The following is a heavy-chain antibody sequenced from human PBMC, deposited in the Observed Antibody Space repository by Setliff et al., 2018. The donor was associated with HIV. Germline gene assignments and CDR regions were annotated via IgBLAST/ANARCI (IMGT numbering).Heavy chain of an antibody. J-gene: IGHJ4*02. Sequence: ETLSLTCAVYGGSFSGFSWNWIRQPPGKGLEWVSYISFRSSTIYYADSVKGRFTISRDNAKNSLYLQMNSLRAEDTAVYFCASLGVTSHFDYWGQGTLVTVSS. CDR3: ASLGVTSHFDY. CDR2: ISFRSSTI. D-gene: IGHD4-4*01. CDR1: GGSFSGFS. V-gene: IGHV3-48*01.